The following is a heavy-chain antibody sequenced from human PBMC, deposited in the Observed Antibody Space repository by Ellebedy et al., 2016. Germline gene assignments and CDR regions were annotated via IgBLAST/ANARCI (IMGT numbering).Heavy chain of an antibody. J-gene: IGHJ4*02. Sequence: GESLKISCAASAFSRYGMSWVCQAPGKGLQWVSGISATGSSTYYADSVRGRFTISRDNSKNTLYLQMNSLRAEDTAVYYCAKDVLPDYGSGIFYPSDYWGQGTLVTVSS. CDR2: ISATGSST. CDR1: AFSRYG. D-gene: IGHD3-10*01. V-gene: IGHV3-23*01. CDR3: AKDVLPDYGSGIFYPSDY.